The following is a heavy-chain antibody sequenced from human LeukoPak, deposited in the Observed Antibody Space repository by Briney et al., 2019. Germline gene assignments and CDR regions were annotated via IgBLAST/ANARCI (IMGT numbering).Heavy chain of an antibody. CDR2: IYAPGSS. CDR3: ARDLEDFDSPANDY. Sequence: PSETLSLTCTVSGDSISGYYWDWIRQPAGKGLERIGHIYAPGSSNYSPSFKSRVTMSIDMSNNQFSLRLNSVTAADTAMYYCARDLEDFDSPANDYWGQGTHVIVSP. CDR1: GDSISGYY. D-gene: IGHD2-15*01. J-gene: IGHJ4*02. V-gene: IGHV4-4*07.